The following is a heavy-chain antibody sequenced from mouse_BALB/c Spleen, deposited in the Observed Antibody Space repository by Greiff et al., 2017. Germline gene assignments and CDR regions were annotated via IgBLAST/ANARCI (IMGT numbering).Heavy chain of an antibody. CDR2: ISNGGGST. J-gene: IGHJ2*01. V-gene: IGHV5-12-2*01. CDR3: ARHTYYGSFDY. Sequence: EVQLQQSGGGLVQPGGSLKLSCAASGFTFSSYTMSWVRQTPEKRLEWVAYISNGGGSTYYPDTVKGRFTISRDNAKNTLYLQMSSLKSEDTAMYYCARHTYYGSFDYWGQGTTLTVSS. D-gene: IGHD2-9*01. CDR1: GFTFSSYT.